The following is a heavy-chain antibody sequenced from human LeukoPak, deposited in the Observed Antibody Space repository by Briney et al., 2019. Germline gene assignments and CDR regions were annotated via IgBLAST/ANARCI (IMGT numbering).Heavy chain of an antibody. V-gene: IGHV4-4*07. Sequence: SETLSLTCTVSGGSISSYYWSWIRQPAGKGLEWIGRIYTSGSTNYNPSLKSRVTTSVDTSKNQFSLKLSSVTAADTAVYYCARDKGSVAGPEFDYWGQGTLVTVSS. CDR2: IYTSGST. J-gene: IGHJ4*02. CDR1: GGSISSYY. CDR3: ARDKGSVAGPEFDY. D-gene: IGHD6-19*01.